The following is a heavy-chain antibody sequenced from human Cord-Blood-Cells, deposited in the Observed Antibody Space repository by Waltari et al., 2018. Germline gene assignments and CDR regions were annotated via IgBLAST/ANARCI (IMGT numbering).Heavy chain of an antibody. CDR3: ARPKKPTVTDAFDI. D-gene: IGHD4-17*01. CDR1: GGSFSGYY. CDR2: SNHCGRT. V-gene: IGHV4-34*01. J-gene: IGHJ3*02. Sequence: QVQLQQWGAGLLKPSESLSLTCAVYGGSFSGYYWSWIRQPPGKGLEWIGESNHCGRTNHNPSLQSRVTRAVDTSKNPFSLKLSSWPAADTAVYYCARPKKPTVTDAFDIWGQETMVTVSS.